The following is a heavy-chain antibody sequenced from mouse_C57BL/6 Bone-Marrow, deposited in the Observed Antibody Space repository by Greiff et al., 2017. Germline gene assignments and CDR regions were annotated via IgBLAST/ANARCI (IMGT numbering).Heavy chain of an antibody. CDR2: INPNNGGT. J-gene: IGHJ3*01. CDR3: AREGDYDVLFAY. CDR1: GYTFTDYN. D-gene: IGHD2-4*01. V-gene: IGHV1-22*01. Sequence: VQLKESGPELVKPGASVKMSCKASGYTFTDYNMHWVKQSHGKSLEWIGYINPNNGGTSYNQKFKGKATLTVNKSSSTAYMELRSLTSEDSAVYYCAREGDYDVLFAYWGQGTLVTVSA.